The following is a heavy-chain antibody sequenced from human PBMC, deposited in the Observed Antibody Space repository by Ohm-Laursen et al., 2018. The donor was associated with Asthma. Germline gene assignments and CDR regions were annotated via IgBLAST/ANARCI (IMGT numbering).Heavy chain of an antibody. V-gene: IGHV3-21*01. CDR3: AREWGGMDV. D-gene: IGHD1-26*01. J-gene: IGHJ6*02. Sequence: SLRLSCAASGFIFSSYSMNWVRQAPGKGLEWVSSISPSSSLIYYADSVKGRFTISRDNAKHSLYLQMTSLRAEDTAVYYCAREWGGMDVWGLGATVTVSS. CDR2: ISPSSSLI. CDR1: GFIFSSYS.